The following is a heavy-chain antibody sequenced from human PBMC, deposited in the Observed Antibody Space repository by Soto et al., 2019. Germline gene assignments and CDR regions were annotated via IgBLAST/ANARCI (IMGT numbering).Heavy chain of an antibody. Sequence: QVQLVQSGAEVKKPGASVKVSCKASGYTFTSYYMHWVRQAPGQGLECMGIINPSGGSTSYAQKFQGRVTMTRDTSTSTVYMELSSLRSEDTAVYYCARGPVGGYYDSSGYLTNFDYWGQGTLVTVSS. CDR1: GYTFTSYY. CDR2: INPSGGST. CDR3: ARGPVGGYYDSSGYLTNFDY. V-gene: IGHV1-46*03. J-gene: IGHJ4*02. D-gene: IGHD3-22*01.